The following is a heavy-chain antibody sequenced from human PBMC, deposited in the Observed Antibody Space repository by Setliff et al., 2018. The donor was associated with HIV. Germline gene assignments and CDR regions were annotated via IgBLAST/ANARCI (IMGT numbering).Heavy chain of an antibody. CDR3: ARGNTMVTDFDY. CDR1: GFTFSTYG. Sequence: SLRLSCEASGFTFSTYGMNWVRHAPGKGLEWVAQISDTSATISYADSVKGRFTISRDNAKNSLYLQMNSLRAEDTAVYYCARGNTMVTDFDYWGQGTLVTVSS. D-gene: IGHD3-10*01. J-gene: IGHJ4*02. CDR2: ISDTSATI. V-gene: IGHV3-48*01.